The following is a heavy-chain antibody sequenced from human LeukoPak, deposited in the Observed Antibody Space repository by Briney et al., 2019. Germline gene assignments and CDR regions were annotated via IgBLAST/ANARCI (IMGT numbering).Heavy chain of an antibody. CDR1: GYTFTGYY. J-gene: IGHJ4*02. CDR3: ARDPDYDFWSGPFDY. CDR2: INPNSGGT. V-gene: IGHV1-2*02. Sequence: GASVKVSCKASGYTFTGYYMHWVRQAPGQGLEWMGWINPNSGGTNYAQKFQGRVTMTRDTSISTAYMELSRLRSDDTAVYYCARDPDYDFWSGPFDYWGQGTLVTVCS. D-gene: IGHD3-3*01.